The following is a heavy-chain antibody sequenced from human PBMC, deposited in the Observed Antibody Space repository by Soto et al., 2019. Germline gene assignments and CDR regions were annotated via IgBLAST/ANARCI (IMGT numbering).Heavy chain of an antibody. J-gene: IGHJ3*01. D-gene: IGHD1-26*01. Sequence: GGALRVSCTASVFTFSTYAMSWVRQAPGEGLEWVSSISEDGIYTDYADSVKGRFTISRDNSKNTLYVQMTSLRAEDTAVYYCAKETSPNTYYTFDFWGQGTMVTVSS. CDR1: VFTFSTYA. CDR2: ISEDGIYT. V-gene: IGHV3-23*01. CDR3: AKETSPNTYYTFDF.